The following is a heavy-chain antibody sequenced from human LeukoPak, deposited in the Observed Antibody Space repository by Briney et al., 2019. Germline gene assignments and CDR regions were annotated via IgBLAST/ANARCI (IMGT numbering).Heavy chain of an antibody. CDR3: ARSSRRAGASTPYYYYFYMDV. D-gene: IGHD1-26*01. CDR1: GFTYSSYA. V-gene: IGHV3-23*01. J-gene: IGHJ6*03. CDR2: VRTSGGTA. Sequence: RGSLRLSCVASGFTYSSYALSWVRQAPGKGLEWVSSVRTSGGTAYSADSVKGRFTISRDNSKNTLYLQMNSLRAEDTAVFYCARSSRRAGASTPYYYYFYMDVWGKGTTVTVSS.